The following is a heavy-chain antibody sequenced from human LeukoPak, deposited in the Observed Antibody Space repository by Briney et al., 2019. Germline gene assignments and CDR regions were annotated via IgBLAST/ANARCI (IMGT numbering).Heavy chain of an antibody. J-gene: IGHJ6*03. Sequence: SETLSLTCTLSGGPISNYQWSWIRQPPGKGLEWIGYIYYSGITNYNPSLKSRITISVDTSKNQFSLNLSPVTAAVTAVYYCARIVGATWGNYYYYYMDVWGKGTTVTVSS. CDR1: GGPISNYQ. V-gene: IGHV4-59*01. CDR3: ARIVGATWGNYYYYYMDV. CDR2: IYYSGIT. D-gene: IGHD1-26*01.